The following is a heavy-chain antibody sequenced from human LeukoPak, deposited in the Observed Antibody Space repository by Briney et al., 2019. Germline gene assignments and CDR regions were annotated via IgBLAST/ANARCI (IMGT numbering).Heavy chain of an antibody. J-gene: IGHJ5*02. Sequence: PSETLSLTCTVSGGSISSSSYYWCWIRQPPGKGLELIGSIYYSGSTYYNPSLKSRVTISVDTSKNQFSLKLSSVTAADTAVYYCARDYGDYSNNWFDPWGQGTLVTVSS. CDR3: ARDYGDYSNNWFDP. CDR1: GGSISSSSYY. CDR2: IYYSGST. D-gene: IGHD4-17*01. V-gene: IGHV4-39*01.